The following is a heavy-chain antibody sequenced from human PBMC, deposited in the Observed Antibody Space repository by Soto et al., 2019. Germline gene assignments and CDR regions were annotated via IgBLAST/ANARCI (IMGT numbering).Heavy chain of an antibody. CDR1: GGSFSGYY. V-gene: IGHV4-34*01. CDR2: INHSGST. J-gene: IGHJ4*02. CDR3: ASPGYSSGWFSRFDY. Sequence: QVQLQQWGAGLLKPSETLSLTCAVYGGSFSGYYWSWIRQPPGKGLEWVGEINHSGSTNYNPSLKSRVTISVDTSKNQFSLKLSSVTAADTAVYYCASPGYSSGWFSRFDYWGQGTLVTVSS. D-gene: IGHD6-19*01.